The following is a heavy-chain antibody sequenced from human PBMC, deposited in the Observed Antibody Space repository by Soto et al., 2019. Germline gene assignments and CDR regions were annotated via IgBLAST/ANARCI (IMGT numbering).Heavy chain of an antibody. V-gene: IGHV3-30*03. D-gene: IGHD6-19*01. J-gene: IGHJ2*01. Sequence: QVQLVESGGGVVQPGRSLRLSCAASGFTFSSYAMHWVRQAPGKGLEWVALISYDGSNKYYADSVKGRFTISRDNSKNTVYMEMNSLRTEDTAVYHCARVEAVAVTWWYFDLWGRGTLVTVSS. CDR1: GFTFSSYA. CDR3: ARVEAVAVTWWYFDL. CDR2: ISYDGSNK.